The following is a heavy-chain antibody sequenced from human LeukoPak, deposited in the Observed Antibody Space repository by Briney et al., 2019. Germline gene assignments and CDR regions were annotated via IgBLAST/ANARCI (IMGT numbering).Heavy chain of an antibody. CDR1: GFTVNSNY. V-gene: IGHV3-53*01. Sequence: GGSLRLSCAASGFTVNSNYMNWVRQAPGKGLEWVSVIYSGGSTFYADSVEGRFTISRDNSNNTLYLQMNSLRAEDTAMYYCAREYYDNSGGEDAFDIWGPGTMVTVSS. CDR2: IYSGGST. CDR3: AREYYDNSGGEDAFDI. J-gene: IGHJ3*02. D-gene: IGHD3-22*01.